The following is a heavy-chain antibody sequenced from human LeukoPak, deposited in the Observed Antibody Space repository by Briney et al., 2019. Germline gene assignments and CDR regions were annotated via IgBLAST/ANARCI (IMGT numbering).Heavy chain of an antibody. Sequence: PSETLSLTCAVYGGSFSDYYWTWIRQSPGKGLEWIGSIYYSGSTYYNPSLKSRVTISVDTSKNQFSLKLSSVTAADTAVYYCARTIFGVVIPYYFDYWGQGTLVTVSS. CDR2: IYYSGST. CDR3: ARTIFGVVIPYYFDY. J-gene: IGHJ4*02. CDR1: GGSFSDYY. D-gene: IGHD3-3*01. V-gene: IGHV4-34*01.